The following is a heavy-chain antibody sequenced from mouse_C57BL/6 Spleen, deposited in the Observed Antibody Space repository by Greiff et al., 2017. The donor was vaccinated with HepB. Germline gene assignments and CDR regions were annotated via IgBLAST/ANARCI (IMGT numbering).Heavy chain of an antibody. CDR1: GYSITSGYY. CDR2: ISYDGSN. J-gene: IGHJ3*01. CDR3: AREGAY. Sequence: EVKLVEAGPGLVKPSQSLSLTCSVTGYSITSGYYWTWIRQFPGNKLEWMGYISYDGSNNYNPSLKNRISITRDTSKNQFFLKLNSVTTEDTATYYCAREGAYWGQGTLVTVSA. V-gene: IGHV3-6*01.